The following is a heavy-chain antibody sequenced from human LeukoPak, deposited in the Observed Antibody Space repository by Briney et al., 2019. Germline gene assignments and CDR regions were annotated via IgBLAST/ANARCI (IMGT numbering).Heavy chain of an antibody. Sequence: ASVKVSCKASGNTFSNYDIVWVRQATGQGLEYMGWMNPNSGNTAYAQKFQGRVIMTRNISISTAYMELSRLRSDDTAVYYCAKVGVSRGWSYYFDCWGQGTLVTVSS. D-gene: IGHD6-13*01. CDR1: GNTFSNYD. CDR2: MNPNSGNT. J-gene: IGHJ4*02. V-gene: IGHV1-8*01. CDR3: AKVGVSRGWSYYFDC.